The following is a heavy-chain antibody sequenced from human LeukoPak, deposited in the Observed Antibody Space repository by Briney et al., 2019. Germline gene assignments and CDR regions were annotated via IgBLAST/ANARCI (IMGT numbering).Heavy chain of an antibody. J-gene: IGHJ4*02. CDR1: GFTFSSYG. Sequence: GRSLRLSCAASGFTFSSYGMHWVRQAPGKGLEWVVVISYDGSNKYYADSVKGRFTISRDNSKNTLYLQMNSLRAEDTAVYYCAKDSARYYYGSGNILTDYWGQGTLVTVSS. CDR3: AKDSARYYYGSGNILTDY. CDR2: ISYDGSNK. D-gene: IGHD3-10*01. V-gene: IGHV3-30*18.